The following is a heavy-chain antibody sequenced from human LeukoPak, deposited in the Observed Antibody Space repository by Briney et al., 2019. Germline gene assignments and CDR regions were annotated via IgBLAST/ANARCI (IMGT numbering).Heavy chain of an antibody. CDR2: IKQDGSEK. D-gene: IGHD3-10*01. J-gene: IGHJ3*02. V-gene: IGHV3-7*01. CDR1: GFTFSSYW. CDR3: ASETTRGVSAFDI. Sequence: GGSLRLSCAASGFTFSSYWMSWVRQAPGKGLEWVANIKQDGSEKYYVDSVKGRFTISRDNAKNSLYLQMNSLRAEDTAVYYCASETTRGVSAFDIWGQGTMVTVSS.